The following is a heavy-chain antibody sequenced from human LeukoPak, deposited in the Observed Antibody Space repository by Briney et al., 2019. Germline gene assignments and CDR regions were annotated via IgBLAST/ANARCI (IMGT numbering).Heavy chain of an antibody. D-gene: IGHD2-15*01. CDR2: FDPEDGET. CDR3: ATSIHYCSGGSCYSYYYGMDV. V-gene: IGHV1-24*01. CDR1: GYTLTELS. Sequence: GASVKVSCTVSGYTLTELSMHWVRQAPGKGLEWMGGFDPEDGETIYAQKFQGRVTMTEDTSTDTAYMALSSLRSEDTAVYYCATSIHYCSGGSCYSYYYGMDVWGQGTTVTVSS. J-gene: IGHJ6*02.